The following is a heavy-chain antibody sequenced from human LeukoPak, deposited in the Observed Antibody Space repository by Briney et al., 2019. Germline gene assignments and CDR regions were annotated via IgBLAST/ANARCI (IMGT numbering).Heavy chain of an antibody. V-gene: IGHV3-23*01. Sequence: GGSLRLSCAASGFTFSNHAMSWVRQAPGKGLEWVSTLSGSGDSTYYADSVKGRFTISGDNSKNTLYLQMNSLRAEDTAVYYCARRGPNWGFFDYWGRGTLVTVSS. CDR3: ARRGPNWGFFDY. CDR2: LSGSGDST. J-gene: IGHJ4*02. D-gene: IGHD7-27*01. CDR1: GFTFSNHA.